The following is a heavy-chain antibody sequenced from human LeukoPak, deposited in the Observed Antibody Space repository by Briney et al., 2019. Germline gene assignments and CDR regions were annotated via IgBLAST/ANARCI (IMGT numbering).Heavy chain of an antibody. CDR2: TYYRSKWYN. CDR3: ARSSTSWPTRPFDP. CDR1: GDSVSSNSAA. V-gene: IGHV6-1*01. J-gene: IGHJ5*02. Sequence: SQTLSLTCAISGDSVSSNSAAWNWIRQSPSRGLEWLGRTYYRSKWYNDYAVSVKSRITINPDTSKNQFSLQPNSVTPEDTAVYYCARSSTSWPTRPFDPWGQGTLVTVSS. D-gene: IGHD2-2*01.